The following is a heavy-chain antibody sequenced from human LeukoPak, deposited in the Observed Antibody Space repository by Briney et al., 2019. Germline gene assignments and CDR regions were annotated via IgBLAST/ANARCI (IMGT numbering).Heavy chain of an antibody. Sequence: PGGSLRLSCAASGFSFSDYAMTWVRQAPGKGLEWVSVISGSGGSTYYADSVKGRFTISRDNSKNTLYLQMNSLRAEDTAVYYCARGPSGYHNTGGQGTLVTVSS. V-gene: IGHV3-23*01. D-gene: IGHD5-12*01. J-gene: IGHJ4*02. CDR3: ARGPSGYHNT. CDR1: GFSFSDYA. CDR2: ISGSGGST.